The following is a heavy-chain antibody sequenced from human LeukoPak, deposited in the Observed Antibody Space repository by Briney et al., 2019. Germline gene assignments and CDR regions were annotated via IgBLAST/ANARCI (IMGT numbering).Heavy chain of an antibody. CDR2: IKEDGSEI. V-gene: IGHV3-7*01. Sequence: GALVLSCAASGFTFNNHWMTGGRQAPGKGGEWVSNIKEDGSEIYYVDSVKGRFTISRDNAKNSLYLEMNSLRAEDTAVYYCARGVYYFDYWGQGTLVTVSS. CDR1: GFTFNNHW. J-gene: IGHJ4*02. CDR3: ARGVYYFDY. D-gene: IGHD2-8*01.